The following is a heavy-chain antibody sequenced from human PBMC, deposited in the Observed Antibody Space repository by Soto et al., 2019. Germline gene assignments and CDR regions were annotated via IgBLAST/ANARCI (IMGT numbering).Heavy chain of an antibody. Sequence: ASVKVSCKASGYTFTSYYMHWVRQAPGQGLEWMGIINPSGGSTSYAQKFQGRVTMTRDTSTSTVYMELSSLRSEDTAVYYCARDSHYCSGGSCYSRIFDTWGQGTVVTVSS. D-gene: IGHD2-15*01. CDR1: GYTFTSYY. CDR3: ARDSHYCSGGSCYSRIFDT. CDR2: INPSGGST. V-gene: IGHV1-46*01. J-gene: IGHJ4*02.